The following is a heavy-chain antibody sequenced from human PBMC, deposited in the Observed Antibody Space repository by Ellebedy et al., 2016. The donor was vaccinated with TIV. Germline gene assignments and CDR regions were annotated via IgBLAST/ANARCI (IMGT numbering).Heavy chain of an antibody. CDR2: ISSSGSPI. CDR3: ARDARFIDHQHNWFDP. D-gene: IGHD1-26*01. CDR1: GFTFSDYY. J-gene: IGHJ5*02. V-gene: IGHV3-11*01. Sequence: LSLTCAASGFTFSDYYMSWIRQAPGKGLEWISDISSSGSPIYYADSVKGRFTISRDNAKNSLYLQMNSLRAEDTAVYYCARDARFIDHQHNWFDPWGQGTLVIVSS.